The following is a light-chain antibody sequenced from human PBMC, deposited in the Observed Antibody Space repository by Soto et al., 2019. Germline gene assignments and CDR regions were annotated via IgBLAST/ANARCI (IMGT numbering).Light chain of an antibody. V-gene: IGLV2-14*01. J-gene: IGLJ1*01. CDR1: SSDVGGYNY. CDR3: SSYTSSSTYA. CDR2: EVS. Sequence: QSALTQPASVSGSPGQSITISCTGTSSDVGGYNYVSWYQHHPGKAPKVMIYEVSNLPSGVSNRFSGSKSGNTASLTISGLQAEDEADYYCSSYTSSSTYAFGTGTKLTVL.